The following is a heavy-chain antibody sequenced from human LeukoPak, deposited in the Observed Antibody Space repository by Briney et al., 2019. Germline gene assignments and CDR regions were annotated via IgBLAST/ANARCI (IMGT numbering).Heavy chain of an antibody. CDR3: AREGIYRSPTYDAFDI. V-gene: IGHV1-2*02. D-gene: IGHD5-12*01. CDR1: GYTFTGYY. Sequence: ASVNVSCKPSGYTFTGYYMHWVRQAPGQGLEWMGWINPNSGGTNYAQKFQGRVTMTKNTSISTAYMEQSSMRSDDTAVYYCAREGIYRSPTYDAFDIWGQGTMVTVSS. J-gene: IGHJ3*02. CDR2: INPNSGGT.